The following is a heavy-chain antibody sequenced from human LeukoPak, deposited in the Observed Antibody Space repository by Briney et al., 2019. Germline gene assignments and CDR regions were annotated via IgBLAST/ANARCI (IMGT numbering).Heavy chain of an antibody. D-gene: IGHD2-15*01. CDR1: GYSISSGYF. J-gene: IGHJ3*02. V-gene: IGHV4-38-2*02. CDR3: ARVYCSGGSCYSLGAFDI. CDR2: IYHSGTT. Sequence: SETLSLTCTVSGYSISSGYFWGWIRQPPGKGLEWIGSIYHSGTTNYNPSLKSRVTISVDTSKNQFSLKLSSVTAADTAVYYCARVYCSGGSCYSLGAFDIWGQGTMVTVSS.